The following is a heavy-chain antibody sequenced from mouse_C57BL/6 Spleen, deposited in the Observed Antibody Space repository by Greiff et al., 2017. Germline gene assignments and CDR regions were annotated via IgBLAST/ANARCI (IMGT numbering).Heavy chain of an antibody. CDR3: AVITTVVAPYYYAMDY. V-gene: IGHV3-6*01. CDR1: GYSITSGYY. J-gene: IGHJ4*01. D-gene: IGHD1-1*01. Sequence: EVQRVESGPGLVKPSQSLSLTCSVTGYSITSGYYWNWIRQFPGNKLEWMGYISYDGSNNYNPSLKNRISITRDTSKNQFFLKLNSVTTEDTATYYCAVITTVVAPYYYAMDYWGQGTSVTVSS. CDR2: ISYDGSN.